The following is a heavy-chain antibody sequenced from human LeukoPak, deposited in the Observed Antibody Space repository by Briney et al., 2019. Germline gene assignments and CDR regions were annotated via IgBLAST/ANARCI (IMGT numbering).Heavy chain of an antibody. D-gene: IGHD3-22*01. Sequence: GASVKVSCKASGYTFTGYYMQWVRQAPGQGLEWMGWINPNSGGTNYAQKFQGRVTMTRDTSISTAYMELSRLRSDDTAVYYCARGFYDSSGYPKYYFDYWGQGTLVTVSS. CDR2: INPNSGGT. V-gene: IGHV1-2*02. J-gene: IGHJ4*02. CDR3: ARGFYDSSGYPKYYFDY. CDR1: GYTFTGYY.